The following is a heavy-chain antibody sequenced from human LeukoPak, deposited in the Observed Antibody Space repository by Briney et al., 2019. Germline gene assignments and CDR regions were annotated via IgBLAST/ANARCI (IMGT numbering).Heavy chain of an antibody. D-gene: IGHD6-19*01. CDR1: GFTFSSYS. CDR3: ARDFSEHDAFDI. V-gene: IGHV3-21*01. J-gene: IGHJ3*02. CDR2: ISSSSSYI. Sequence: GGSLRLSCAASGFTFSSYSMNWVRQAPGKGLEWVSSISSSSSYIYYADSVKGRFTISRDNAKNSLYLQMNSLRAEDTAAYYCARDFSEHDAFDIWGQGTMVTVSS.